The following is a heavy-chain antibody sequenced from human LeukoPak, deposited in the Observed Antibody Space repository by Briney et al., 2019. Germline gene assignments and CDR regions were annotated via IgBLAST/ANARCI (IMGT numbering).Heavy chain of an antibody. D-gene: IGHD6-13*01. CDR1: GYTFTGYY. V-gene: IGHV1-69*13. CDR2: IIPIFGTA. Sequence: ASVKVSCKASGYTFTGYYMHWVRQAPGQGLEWMGGIIPIFGTANYAQKFQGRVTITADESTSTAYMELSSLRSEDTAVYYCARGYSSSWTPFDYWGQGTLVTVSS. CDR3: ARGYSSSWTPFDY. J-gene: IGHJ4*02.